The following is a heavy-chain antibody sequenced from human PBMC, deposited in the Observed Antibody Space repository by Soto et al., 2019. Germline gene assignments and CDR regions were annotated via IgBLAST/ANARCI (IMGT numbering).Heavy chain of an antibody. J-gene: IGHJ6*02. Sequence: PSETLSLTCTVSGGSVSSGSYYWSWIRQPPGKGLEWIGYIYYSGSTNYNPSLKSRVTISVDTSKNQFTLKLSPVTAADTAVYYCAREESGGYYYYGMDVWGQGTTVTVSS. CDR3: AREESGGYYYYGMDV. CDR2: IYYSGST. CDR1: GGSVSSGSYY. V-gene: IGHV4-61*01. D-gene: IGHD2-15*01.